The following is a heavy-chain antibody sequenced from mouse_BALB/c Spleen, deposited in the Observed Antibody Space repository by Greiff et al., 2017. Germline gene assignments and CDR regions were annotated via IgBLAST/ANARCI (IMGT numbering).Heavy chain of an antibody. J-gene: IGHJ3*01. CDR1: GYSITSGYY. CDR3: ARGANYYGSSPWFAY. D-gene: IGHD1-1*01. V-gene: IGHV3-6*02. CDR2: ISYDGSN. Sequence: EVQLQESGPGLVKPSQSLSLTCSVTGYSITSGYYWNWIRQFPGNKLEWMGYISYDGSNNYNPSLKNRISITRDTSKNQFFLKLNSVTTEDTATYYCARGANYYGSSPWFAYWGQGTLVTVSA.